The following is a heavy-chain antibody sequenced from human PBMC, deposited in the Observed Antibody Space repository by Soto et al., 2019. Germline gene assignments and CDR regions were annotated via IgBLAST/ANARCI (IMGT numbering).Heavy chain of an antibody. CDR3: VTGQYCDN. CDR1: GFTFSSYA. J-gene: IGHJ4*02. V-gene: IGHV3-23*01. Sequence: GGSLRLSCAASGFTFSSYAMSWVRQAPGKGLEWVSAISGSGGSTYYADSVKGRFAISRDDSKNTVYLQMNSLKTEDTALYYCVTGQYCDNWGQGTLVTVS. CDR2: ISGSGGST.